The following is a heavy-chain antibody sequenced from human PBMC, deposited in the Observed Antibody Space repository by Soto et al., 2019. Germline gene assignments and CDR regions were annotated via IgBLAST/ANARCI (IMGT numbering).Heavy chain of an antibody. CDR1: GYTFTGYY. J-gene: IGHJ4*02. Sequence: ASVKVSCKASGYTFTGYYMHWVRQAPGQGLEWMGWINPNSGGTNYAQKSQGRVTMTRDTSISTAYMELSRLRSDDTDVYYCAREVPGIAQNFDYWGQGTLVPGAS. CDR3: AREVPGIAQNFDY. D-gene: IGHD6-13*01. CDR2: INPNSGGT. V-gene: IGHV1-2*02.